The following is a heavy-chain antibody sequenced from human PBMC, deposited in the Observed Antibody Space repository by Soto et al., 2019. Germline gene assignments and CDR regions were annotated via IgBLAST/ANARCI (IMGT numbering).Heavy chain of an antibody. Sequence: PGESLKISCKGSGYSFTSYWISWVRQMPGKGLERMGRIDPSDSYTNYSPSFQGHVTISADKSISTAYLQWSSLKASDTAMYYCARSPLPSYYDSSGPEGDAFDIWGQGTMVTVSS. CDR1: GYSFTSYW. D-gene: IGHD3-22*01. CDR3: ARSPLPSYYDSSGPEGDAFDI. CDR2: IDPSDSYT. V-gene: IGHV5-10-1*01. J-gene: IGHJ3*02.